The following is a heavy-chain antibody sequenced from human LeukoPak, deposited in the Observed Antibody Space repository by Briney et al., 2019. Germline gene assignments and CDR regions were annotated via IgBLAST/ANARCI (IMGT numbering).Heavy chain of an antibody. CDR2: ISASGHAT. CDR3: AKWPEGATPKFHH. D-gene: IGHD1-26*01. CDR1: GLTFSNYA. V-gene: IGHV3-23*01. J-gene: IGHJ4*02. Sequence: GGSLRLSCAASGLTFSNYAMSWVRQAPGKGLEAPGKGLEWVSTISASGHATYYPDSVRGRFTISRDNSKSTLHLQMDSLRAEDSALYYCAKWPEGATPKFHHWGQGTLVTVSS.